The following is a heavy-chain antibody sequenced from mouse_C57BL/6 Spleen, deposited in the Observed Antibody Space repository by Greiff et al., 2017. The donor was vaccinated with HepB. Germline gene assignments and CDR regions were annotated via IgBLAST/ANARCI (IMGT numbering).Heavy chain of an antibody. Sequence: EVQRVESGGGLLKPGGSLKLSCAASGFTFSDYGMHWVRQAPEKGLEWVAYISSGSSTIYYADTVKGRLTISRDNAKNTLFLQMTSLRSEDTAMYDCAKTDPYYYAMDDWGQGTSVTVSS. D-gene: IGHD4-1*01. J-gene: IGHJ4*01. CDR1: GFTFSDYG. CDR3: AKTDPYYYAMDD. CDR2: ISSGSSTI. V-gene: IGHV5-17*01.